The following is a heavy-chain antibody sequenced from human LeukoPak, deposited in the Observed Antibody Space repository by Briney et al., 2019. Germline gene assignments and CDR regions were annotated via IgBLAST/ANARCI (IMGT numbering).Heavy chain of an antibody. Sequence: SETLSLTCTVSGGSISSSSYYWGWIRQPPGKGLEWIGSIYYSGSTYHNPSLKSRVTISVDTSKNQFSLKLSSVTAADTAVYYCAREDDVWGSSRGVDYWGQGTLVTVPS. J-gene: IGHJ4*02. CDR2: IYYSGST. CDR3: AREDDVWGSSRGVDY. CDR1: GGSISSSSYY. D-gene: IGHD3-16*01. V-gene: IGHV4-39*07.